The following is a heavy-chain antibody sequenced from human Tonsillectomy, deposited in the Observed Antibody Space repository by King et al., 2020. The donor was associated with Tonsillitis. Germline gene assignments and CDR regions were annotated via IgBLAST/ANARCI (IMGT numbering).Heavy chain of an antibody. CDR2: MYYSGST. Sequence: VQPQESGPGLVKPSETLSLTCTVSGGSISSNYWSWIRQPPGKGLEWIGYMYYSGSTNYNPSLKSRITISVDTSKNQFSLKLSSVTAAHTAVYYCARGRGISPWGGSGSSYFDYWGQGILVTVSS. CDR1: GGSISSNY. CDR3: ARGRGISPWGGSGSSYFDY. D-gene: IGHD3-10*01. V-gene: IGHV4-59*01. J-gene: IGHJ4*02.